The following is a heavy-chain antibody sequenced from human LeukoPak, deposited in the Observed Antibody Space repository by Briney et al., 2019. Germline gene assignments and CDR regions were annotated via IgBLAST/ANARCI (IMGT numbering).Heavy chain of an antibody. V-gene: IGHV3-23*01. CDR1: GLTFSSYA. CDR2: ISGSGGST. D-gene: IGHD3-22*01. Sequence: GGSLRLSCAASGLTFSSYAMSWVRQAPGKRLEWVSAISGSGGSTYYADSVKGRFTISRDNSKNTLYLQMNSLRAEDTAVYYCAKVENYDSSGYLHWGQGTLVTVSS. CDR3: AKVENYDSSGYLH. J-gene: IGHJ4*02.